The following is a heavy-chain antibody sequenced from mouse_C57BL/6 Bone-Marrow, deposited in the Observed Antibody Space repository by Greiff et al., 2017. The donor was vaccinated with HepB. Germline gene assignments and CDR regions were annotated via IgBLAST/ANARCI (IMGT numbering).Heavy chain of an antibody. V-gene: IGHV1-26*01. CDR3: ARGGYYAMDD. Sequence: EVQLQQSGPELVKPGASVKISCKASGYTFTDYYMNWVKQSHGKSLEWIGDINPNNGGTSYNQKFKGKATLTVDKSSSTAYMERRSLTSEDTAVYYCARGGYYAMDDWGQGTSVTVSS. CDR2: INPNNGGT. CDR1: GYTFTDYY. J-gene: IGHJ4*01.